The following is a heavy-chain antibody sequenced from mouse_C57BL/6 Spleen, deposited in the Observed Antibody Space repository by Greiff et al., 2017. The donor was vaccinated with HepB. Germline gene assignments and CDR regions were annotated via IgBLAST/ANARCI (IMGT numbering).Heavy chain of an antibody. J-gene: IGHJ2*01. V-gene: IGHV1-69*01. D-gene: IGHD1-1*01. Sequence: QVQLQQPGAELVMPGASVKLSCKASGYTFTSYWMHWVKQRPGQGLEWIGEIDPSDSYTNYNQKFKGKSTLTVDKSSSTAYMQLSSLTSEDSAVYYCARERDGRSYWGQGTTLTVSS. CDR1: GYTFTSYW. CDR2: IDPSDSYT. CDR3: ARERDGRSY.